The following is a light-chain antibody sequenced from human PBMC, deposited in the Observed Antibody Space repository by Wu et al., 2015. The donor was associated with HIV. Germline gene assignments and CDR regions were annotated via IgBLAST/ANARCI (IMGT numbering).Light chain of an antibody. J-gene: IGKJ4*01. CDR1: QSVSSD. V-gene: IGKV3-15*01. CDR3: QQYNDWPLT. CDR2: GAS. Sequence: EIVMTQSPATLSVSPGERATLSCRASQSVSSDLAWYQQKPGQAPSVLIYGASTRATGIPDRFSGSGTGTEFTLTISSLQSEDFAVYYCQQYNDWPLTFGGRDRRWRSN.